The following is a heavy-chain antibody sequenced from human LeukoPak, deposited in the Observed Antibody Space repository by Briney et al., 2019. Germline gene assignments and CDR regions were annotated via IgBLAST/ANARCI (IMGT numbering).Heavy chain of an antibody. CDR1: GGSISSYY. V-gene: IGHV4-59*08. J-gene: IGHJ3*02. D-gene: IGHD2-21*02. CDR2: IYYSGST. CDR3: ARSVVVTAIEI. Sequence: SETLSLTCTVSGGSISSYYWSWLRQPPGKGLEWIGYIYYSGSTNYNPSLKSRVTISVDTSKNQFSLKLSSVTAADTAVYYCARSVVVTAIEIWGQGTMVTVSS.